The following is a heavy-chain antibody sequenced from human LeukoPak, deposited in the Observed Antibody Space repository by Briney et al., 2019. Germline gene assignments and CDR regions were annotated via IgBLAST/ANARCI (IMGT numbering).Heavy chain of an antibody. CDR1: GYTFSDYY. CDR3: VRKSATRRTSEFDY. V-gene: IGHV1-2*02. CDR2: ITANSGGT. D-gene: IGHD2-15*01. J-gene: IGHJ4*02. Sequence: ASVKVSCKASGYTFSDYYINWVRQAREQGLEWMGWITANSGGTKYAQRFQGRVTMTRDTSISTAYMDLSSLGSDDTAVFYCVRKSATRRTSEFDYWGQGTPVTVSS.